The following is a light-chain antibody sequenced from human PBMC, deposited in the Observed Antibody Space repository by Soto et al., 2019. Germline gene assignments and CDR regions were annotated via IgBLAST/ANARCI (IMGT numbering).Light chain of an antibody. CDR3: QQYNNYPLT. CDR1: QSISTW. V-gene: IGKV1-5*03. J-gene: IGKJ4*01. CDR2: KAS. Sequence: DIQMTQSPSTLSVSVGDRVTITCRASQSISTWLAWYLQKPGKAPKVLIYKASNLESGVLSRFSGSGSGTEFTLTISSLQPDDFATYYCQQYNNYPLTFGGGTKVEIK.